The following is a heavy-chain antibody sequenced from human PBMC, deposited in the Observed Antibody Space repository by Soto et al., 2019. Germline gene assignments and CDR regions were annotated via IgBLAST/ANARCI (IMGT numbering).Heavy chain of an antibody. J-gene: IGHJ4*02. V-gene: IGHV1-3*01. CDR2: INAGNGNT. D-gene: IGHD3-22*01. CDR1: GYTFTSYA. CDR3: ARVGGYYVIDY. Sequence: QVQLVQSGAEVKKPGASVKVSCKASGYTFTSYAMHWVRQAPGQRLEWMGWINAGNGNTKYSQKFQGRVTITRDTAASTAYMELSSLRSEDTAVYYCARVGGYYVIDYWGQGTLVTFSS.